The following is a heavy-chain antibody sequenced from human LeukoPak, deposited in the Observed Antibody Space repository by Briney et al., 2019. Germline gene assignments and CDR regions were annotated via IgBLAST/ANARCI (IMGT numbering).Heavy chain of an antibody. J-gene: IGHJ6*03. D-gene: IGHD6-13*01. CDR2: ISSSSSLI. CDR1: GFTFSYYS. Sequence: GGSLRLSCAASGFTFSYYSMNWVRQAPGRGLEWVSCISSSSSLIFYSDSVRGRFTISRDNAKNLLYLHMNSLRVEDTAVYYCAKVDRGDYSSSPVSYYNYYMNVWGKGTTVTVSS. CDR3: AKVDRGDYSSSPVSYYNYYMNV. V-gene: IGHV3-21*01.